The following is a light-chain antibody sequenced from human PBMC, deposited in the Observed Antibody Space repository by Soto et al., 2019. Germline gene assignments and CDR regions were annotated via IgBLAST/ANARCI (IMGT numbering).Light chain of an antibody. CDR1: QSAGSY. Sequence: EIVLTQSPATLSLSPGEGATLSCRVSQSAGSYLAWYQQKPGQAPRLLIYDTSNRATGIPARFSGSGSGTDFTLTISTLEPEAFAVYYCQQRSDALTFGGGTKVEIK. V-gene: IGKV3-11*01. J-gene: IGKJ4*01. CDR2: DTS. CDR3: QQRSDALT.